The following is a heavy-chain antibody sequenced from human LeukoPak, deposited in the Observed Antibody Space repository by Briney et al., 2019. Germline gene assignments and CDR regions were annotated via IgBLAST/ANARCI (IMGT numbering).Heavy chain of an antibody. V-gene: IGHV4-34*01. J-gene: IGHJ3*02. D-gene: IGHD6-19*01. CDR2: INHSGST. CDR1: GGSFSGYY. Sequence: PSETLSLTCAVYGGSFSGYYWSWIRQPPGKGLEWIGEINHSGSTNYNPSLKSRVTISVDTSKNQFSLKLSSVTAADTAVYYCARSGTHSSGWYGGIKGLSDAFDIWGQGTMVTVSS. CDR3: ARSGTHSSGWYGGIKGLSDAFDI.